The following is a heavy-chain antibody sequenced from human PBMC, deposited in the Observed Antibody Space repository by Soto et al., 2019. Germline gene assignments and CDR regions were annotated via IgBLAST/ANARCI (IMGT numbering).Heavy chain of an antibody. V-gene: IGHV3-43D*04. CDR2: IRWDGSNR. CDR3: AKDISRGPTKNYDFWSGTDY. J-gene: IGHJ4*02. CDR1: GFTFYESA. Sequence: GSLSLSCAASGFTFYESAHHWVRQPPGEGLEWVSLIRWDGSNRYYADYVQGRFTISRDNSKYSLYLEMNSLRPEDTALYYCAKDISRGPTKNYDFWSGTDYWGQGTRVTVSS. D-gene: IGHD3-3*01.